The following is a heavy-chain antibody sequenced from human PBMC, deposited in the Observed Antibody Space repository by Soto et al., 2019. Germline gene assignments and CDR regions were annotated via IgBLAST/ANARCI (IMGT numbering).Heavy chain of an antibody. Sequence: SETLSLTCTVSGGSISSGDYYWSWIRQPPGKGLEWIGYIYYSGSTYYNPSLKSRVTISVDTSKNQFSLKLSSVTAADTAVYYCARDQYYDSSGYSGGPDYWGQGTLGTVSS. J-gene: IGHJ4*02. CDR1: GGSISSGDYY. CDR3: ARDQYYDSSGYSGGPDY. V-gene: IGHV4-30-4*01. D-gene: IGHD3-22*01. CDR2: IYYSGST.